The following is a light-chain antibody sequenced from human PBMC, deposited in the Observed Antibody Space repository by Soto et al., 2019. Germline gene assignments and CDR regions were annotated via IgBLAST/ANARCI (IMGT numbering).Light chain of an antibody. CDR1: QSLVYSDGNTS. Sequence: DVVMTQSPLSLPVTLGQPASISCTSSQSLVYSDGNTSLNWFQQRPGQSPRRLIYKVSNRDSGVPGRFSGSGSGSDFTLRICRVETEDVGLYYCMQGTHWPYTFGQGTSLEIK. CDR3: MQGTHWPYT. V-gene: IGKV2-30*01. CDR2: KVS. J-gene: IGKJ2*01.